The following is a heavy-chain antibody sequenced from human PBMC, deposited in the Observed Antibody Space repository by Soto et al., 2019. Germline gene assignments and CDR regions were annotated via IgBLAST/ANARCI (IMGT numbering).Heavy chain of an antibody. Sequence: GGGLGSSSRRWVRQEPGQGLEWMGGIIPIFGTANYAQKFQGRVTITADESTSTAYMELSSLRSEDTAVYYCAPVDGSGSRPPTTWGQRTLVIGSS. D-gene: IGHD3-10*01. CDR2: IIPIFGTA. CDR3: APVDGSGSRPPTT. J-gene: IGHJ4*02. CDR1: GGGLGSSS. V-gene: IGHV1-69*01.